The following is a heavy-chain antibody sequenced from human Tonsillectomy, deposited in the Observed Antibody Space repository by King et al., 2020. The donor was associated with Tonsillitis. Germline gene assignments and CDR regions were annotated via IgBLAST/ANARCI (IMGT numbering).Heavy chain of an antibody. J-gene: IGHJ4*02. CDR3: ARGPLDYDSTGYYAARYFDY. CDR1: GYTFTSYA. Sequence: QLVQSGSELKKPGASVKVSCKASGYTFTSYALNWVRQAPGQGLEWMGWINTNTGIPTYAQGFTGRFVFSLDTSVSTAYLQISSLMSEDPAVYYCARGPLDYDSTGYYAARYFDYWGQGTLVTVSS. CDR2: INTNTGIP. D-gene: IGHD3-22*01. V-gene: IGHV7-4-1*02.